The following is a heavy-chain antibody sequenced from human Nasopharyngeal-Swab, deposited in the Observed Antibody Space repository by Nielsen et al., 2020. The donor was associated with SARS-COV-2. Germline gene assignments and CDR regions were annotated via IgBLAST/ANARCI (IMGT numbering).Heavy chain of an antibody. V-gene: IGHV3-23*01. D-gene: IGHD4-17*01. CDR3: AKLHHYYGESDY. CDR1: GFTFSSYA. J-gene: IGHJ4*02. Sequence: GGSLRLSCAASGFTFSSYAMSWVRQAPGKGLEWVSAISGSGGSTYYADSVKGRFTISRDNSKNMLYLQMNSLRAEDTAVYYCAKLHHYYGESDYWGQGTLVTVSS. CDR2: ISGSGGST.